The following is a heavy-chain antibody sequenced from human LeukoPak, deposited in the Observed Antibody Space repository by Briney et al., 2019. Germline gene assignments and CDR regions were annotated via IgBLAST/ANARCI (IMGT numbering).Heavy chain of an antibody. CDR1: GFTFSSYE. CDR3: ANGPHYNILTGFYKVRSHLDY. D-gene: IGHD3-9*01. J-gene: IGHJ4*02. V-gene: IGHV3-30*02. CDR2: IRYDGSNK. Sequence: GGSLRLSCAASGFTFSSYEMNWVRQAPGKGLEWVAFIRYDGSNKHYADSVKGRFTISRDNSKNTLYLQMNSLRAEDTAVYFCANGPHYNILTGFYKVRSHLDYWGQGTLVTVSS.